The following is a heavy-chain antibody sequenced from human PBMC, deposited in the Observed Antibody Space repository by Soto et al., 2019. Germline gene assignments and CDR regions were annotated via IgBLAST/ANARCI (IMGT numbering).Heavy chain of an antibody. CDR1: GFTFSSYA. Sequence: SGGSLRLSCAASGFTFSSYAMSWVRQAPGKGLEWVSAISNSGGSTYYTDSVRGRFTVSRDNSKNTLYLQMNSLRAEDTAVYYCAKRIAASGSGWDYWGQGTLVTVSS. V-gene: IGHV3-23*01. D-gene: IGHD6-13*01. CDR3: AKRIAASGSGWDY. CDR2: ISNSGGST. J-gene: IGHJ4*02.